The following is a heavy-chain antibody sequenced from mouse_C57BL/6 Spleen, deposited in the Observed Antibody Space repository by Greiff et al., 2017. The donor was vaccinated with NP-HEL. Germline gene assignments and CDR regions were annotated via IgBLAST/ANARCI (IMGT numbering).Heavy chain of an antibody. CDR1: GYTFTDYN. CDR2: INPNNGGT. J-gene: IGHJ3*01. D-gene: IGHD2-5*01. V-gene: IGHV1-18*01. CDR3: VQSYSNWFAY. Sequence: VQLQQSGPELVKPGASVKIPCKASGYTFTDYNMDWVKQSHGKSLEWIGDINPNNGGTIYNQKFKGKATLTVDKSSSTAYMELRSLTSEDTAVYYCVQSYSNWFAYWGQGTLVTVSA.